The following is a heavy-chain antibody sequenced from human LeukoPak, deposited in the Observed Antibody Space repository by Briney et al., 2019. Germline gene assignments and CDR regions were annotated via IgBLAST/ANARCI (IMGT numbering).Heavy chain of an antibody. CDR1: GGSISSGDYY. V-gene: IGHV4-30-4*01. D-gene: IGHD6-19*01. J-gene: IGHJ4*02. Sequence: PSQTLSLTCTVSGGSISSGDYYWSWIRQPPGKGLEWIGYIYYSGSTYYNPSLKSRVTISVDTSKNQFSLKLSSVTAADTAVYYCARVGRESSTGWLDYWGQGTLVTVSS. CDR3: ARVGRESSTGWLDY. CDR2: IYYSGST.